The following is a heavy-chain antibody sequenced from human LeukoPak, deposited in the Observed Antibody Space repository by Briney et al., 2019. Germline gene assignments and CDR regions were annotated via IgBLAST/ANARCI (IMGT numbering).Heavy chain of an antibody. Sequence: QPGGSLRLSCAASGFTFSGYWMSWVRQAPGKGLEWVANIKQDGSEKYYVDSVKGRFTISRDNAKNSLFLQMNSLRAQDTAVYYCARQNIREEYFDYWGQGTLVTVSS. CDR2: IKQDGSEK. CDR1: GFTFSGYW. CDR3: ARQNIREEYFDY. J-gene: IGHJ4*02. D-gene: IGHD2/OR15-2a*01. V-gene: IGHV3-7*02.